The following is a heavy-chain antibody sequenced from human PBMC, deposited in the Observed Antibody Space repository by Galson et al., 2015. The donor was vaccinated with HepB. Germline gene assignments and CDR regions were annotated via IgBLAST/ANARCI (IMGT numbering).Heavy chain of an antibody. D-gene: IGHD3-22*01. J-gene: IGHJ4*02. Sequence: SLRLSCAASGFTFSSYGMHWVRQAPGKGLEWVAVISYDGSNKYYADSVKGRFTISRDNSKNTLYLQMNSLRAEDTAVYYCAKDLAHYYDSSGFDYWGQGTLVTVSS. CDR1: GFTFSSYG. CDR3: AKDLAHYYDSSGFDY. CDR2: ISYDGSNK. V-gene: IGHV3-30*18.